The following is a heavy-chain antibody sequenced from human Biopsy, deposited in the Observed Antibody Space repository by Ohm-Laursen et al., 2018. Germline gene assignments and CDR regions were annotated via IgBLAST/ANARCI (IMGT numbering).Heavy chain of an antibody. Sequence: LRLSCAASGVTLSGYSMNWVRQAPGKGLEWVSSISASSSYIYYADPVKGRFTVSKENGKNSLYLHMNSLRAEDTAVYYCARSRGSSGIATIYYYGMDVWGQGTTVTVSS. CDR1: GVTLSGYS. D-gene: IGHD3-10*01. J-gene: IGHJ6*02. CDR2: ISASSSYI. V-gene: IGHV3-21*01. CDR3: ARSRGSSGIATIYYYGMDV.